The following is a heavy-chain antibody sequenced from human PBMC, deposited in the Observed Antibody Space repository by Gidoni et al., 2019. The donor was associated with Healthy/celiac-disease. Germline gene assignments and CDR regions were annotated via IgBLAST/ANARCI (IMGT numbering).Heavy chain of an antibody. V-gene: IGHV5-51*01. CDR1: GYRFTSYW. D-gene: IGHD6-19*01. Sequence: EVQLVQSGAEVKKPGESLKISCKGSGYRFTSYWIGWVRQMPGKGLEWMGIIYPGDSDTRYSPSFQGQVTISADKSISTAYLQWSSLKASDTAMYYCARSDYSSGWYYYGMDVWGQGTTVTVSS. J-gene: IGHJ6*02. CDR3: ARSDYSSGWYYYGMDV. CDR2: IYPGDSDT.